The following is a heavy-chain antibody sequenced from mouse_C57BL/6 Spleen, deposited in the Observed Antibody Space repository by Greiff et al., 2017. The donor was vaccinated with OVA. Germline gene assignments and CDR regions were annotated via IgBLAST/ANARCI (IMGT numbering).Heavy chain of an antibody. CDR3: ARRGDYDGHFAY. D-gene: IGHD2-4*01. J-gene: IGHJ3*01. CDR1: GYTFTSYW. V-gene: IGHV1-50*01. CDR2: IDPSDSYT. Sequence: QVQLQQPGAELVKPGASVKLSCKASGYTFTSYWMQWVKQRPGQGLEWIGEIDPSDSYTNYNQKFKGKATLTVDTSSSTAYMQLSSLTSEDSAVYYCARRGDYDGHFAYWGQGTLVTVSA.